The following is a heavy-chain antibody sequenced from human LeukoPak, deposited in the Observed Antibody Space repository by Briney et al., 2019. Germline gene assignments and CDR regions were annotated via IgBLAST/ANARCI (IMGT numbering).Heavy chain of an antibody. CDR1: GYSFPSHW. V-gene: IGHV5-51*01. CDR3: ARQPGILTGYPGRYFVY. Sequence: GESLRISCKVSGYSFPSHWITGVRQMPGKGLEWMGIIYPGDSDTRYSPSFQGQVTISADKSISTAYLHWSSLKASDTAMYYCARQPGILTGYPGRYFVYWGQGTLVTVSS. D-gene: IGHD3-9*01. CDR2: IYPGDSDT. J-gene: IGHJ4*02.